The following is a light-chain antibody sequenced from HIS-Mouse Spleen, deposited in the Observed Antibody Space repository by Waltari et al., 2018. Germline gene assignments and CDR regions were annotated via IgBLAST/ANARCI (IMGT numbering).Light chain of an antibody. CDR3: QQYGSSPRT. V-gene: IGKV3-20*01. CDR1: QSVSSSY. J-gene: IGKJ2*01. Sequence: EIVLTQSPGTLSLSPGERATLSCRASQSVSSSYLAWYQQKPGQAPRLLIYGASSRATGIPARFSGSGSGTDFTLTISRLEPEEFAVYYCQQYGSSPRTFGQGTKLEIK. CDR2: GAS.